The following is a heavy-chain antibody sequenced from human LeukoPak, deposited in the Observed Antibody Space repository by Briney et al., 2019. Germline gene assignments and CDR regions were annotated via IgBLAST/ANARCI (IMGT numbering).Heavy chain of an antibody. CDR1: GGSFSGYY. V-gene: IGHV3-23*01. CDR2: IGASGGST. J-gene: IGHJ4*02. Sequence: QSSETLSLTCAVYGGSFSGYYWSWIRQPPGKGLEWVSTIGASGGSTYYADSVKGRFTISRDNSKNTLYLQMNSLRAEDTAVYYCAKDLGRYRNNFFDYWGQGNLVTVSS. CDR3: AKDLGRYRNNFFDY. D-gene: IGHD1-26*01.